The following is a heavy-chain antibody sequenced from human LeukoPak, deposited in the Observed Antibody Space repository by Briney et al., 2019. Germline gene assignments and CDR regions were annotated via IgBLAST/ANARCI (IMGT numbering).Heavy chain of an antibody. Sequence: GGSLRLSCAASGFTFSSYGMHWVRQAPGKGLEWVAVIWYDGSNKYYADSVKGRFTISRDNSKNTLYLQMNSLRAEDTAVYYCARDTALNYYDSSGTDYWGQGTLVTVSS. CDR1: GFTFSSYG. J-gene: IGHJ4*02. V-gene: IGHV3-33*01. D-gene: IGHD3-22*01. CDR2: IWYDGSNK. CDR3: ARDTALNYYDSSGTDY.